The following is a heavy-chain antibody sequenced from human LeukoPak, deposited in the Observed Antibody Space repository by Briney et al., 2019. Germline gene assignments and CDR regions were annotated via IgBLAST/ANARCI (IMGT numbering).Heavy chain of an antibody. J-gene: IGHJ4*02. D-gene: IGHD3-22*01. V-gene: IGHV4-30-2*01. CDR3: ARSSYSYYNTSGYSPFDF. CDR1: GPSISSGGYY. CDR2: IYHSGTT. Sequence: SETLSLTCSVSGPSISSGGYYWNWIRQTPGKGLEWIAYIYHSGTTSHNPSLMSRVTILVERSKNQFSLRLRSVTAADTAVYYCARSSYSYYNTSGYSPFDFWGPGTLVTVSS.